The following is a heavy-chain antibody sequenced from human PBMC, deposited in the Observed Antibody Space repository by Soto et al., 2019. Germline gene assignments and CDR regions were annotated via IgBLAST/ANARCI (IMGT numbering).Heavy chain of an antibody. Sequence: QITLKESGPTLVKPTQTLTLTCTFSGFSLTTSGVGVGWIRQPPGKALEWVALIYWDDDKRYSPSLKSKLTTTKATSENQVVLTMANVDPVDTATYYCAHRRSSRRTYCFECWGQRTLVTVSS. CDR3: AHRRSSRRTYCFEC. CDR1: GFSLTTSGVG. J-gene: IGHJ4*02. CDR2: IYWDDDK. D-gene: IGHD1-1*01. V-gene: IGHV2-5*02.